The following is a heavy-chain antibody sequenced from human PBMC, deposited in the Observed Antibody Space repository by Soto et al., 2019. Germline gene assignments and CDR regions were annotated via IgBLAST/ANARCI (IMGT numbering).Heavy chain of an antibody. V-gene: IGHV1-18*01. Sequence: GASVKVSCKASGYTFTSYGISWVRQAPGQGLEWMGWISAYNGNTNYAQKLQGRVSLTSNTSISTTFMELTNLRSDDTAVYYCATTVIIPDLVDSWGQGTLVTVSS. J-gene: IGHJ4*02. CDR3: ATTVIIPDLVDS. CDR1: GYTFTSYG. D-gene: IGHD4-17*01. CDR2: ISAYNGNT.